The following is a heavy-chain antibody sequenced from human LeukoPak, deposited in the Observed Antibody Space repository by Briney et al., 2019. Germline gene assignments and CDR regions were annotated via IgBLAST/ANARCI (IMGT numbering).Heavy chain of an antibody. D-gene: IGHD3-10*01. CDR1: GFTFSSYA. Sequence: GGSLRLSCAASGFTFSSYAMSWVRQAPGKGLEWVSAISGSGDSTYYADSVKGRFTISRDNSKNKLYLQMNSRRAEDTAVYYCAKSPAKRYYYCSGSTSFDYWGQGTLVTVSS. J-gene: IGHJ4*02. CDR3: AKSPAKRYYYCSGSTSFDY. CDR2: ISGSGDST. V-gene: IGHV3-23*01.